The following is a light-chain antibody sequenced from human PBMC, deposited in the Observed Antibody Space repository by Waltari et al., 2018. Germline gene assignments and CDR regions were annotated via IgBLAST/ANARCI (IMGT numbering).Light chain of an antibody. CDR1: QSVSRA. CDR2: GSS. Sequence: EIVLTQSPGTLSLSLGERATLSCRASQSVSRALAWYQQKPGQAPRLLIDGSSTMATGLPDRFSGRGSGTDFSLTISRLEPDDFAVYYCQHYLRLPVTFGQGTTVEI. J-gene: IGKJ1*01. CDR3: QHYLRLPVT. V-gene: IGKV3-20*01.